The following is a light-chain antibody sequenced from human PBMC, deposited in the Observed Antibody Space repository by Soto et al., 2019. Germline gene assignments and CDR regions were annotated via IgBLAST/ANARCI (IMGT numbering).Light chain of an antibody. CDR3: NAYTTSSTYV. Sequence: QSVLTKTACVSVSPGQSITVSCTGTSSDVGGYNFVSWYQQHPGKAPKLMIFEVSNRPSGVSNRFSGSKSGNTASLTISGLQAEDEADYYCNAYTTSSTYVFGTGTKVTVL. V-gene: IGLV2-14*01. J-gene: IGLJ1*01. CDR2: EVS. CDR1: SSDVGGYNF.